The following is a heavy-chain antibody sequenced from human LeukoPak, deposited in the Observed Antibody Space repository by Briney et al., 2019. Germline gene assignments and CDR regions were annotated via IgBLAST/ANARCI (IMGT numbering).Heavy chain of an antibody. CDR3: VRGTGY. CDR1: GFTFSTYV. Sequence: GGSLRLSCSVSGFTFSTYVMHWIRQAPGKGLEYVSAISSNGDNTYYADSVKGRFTISRDNSKNTLYLQMSSLRADDTAVYYCVRGTGYWGQGTLVTVSS. J-gene: IGHJ4*02. CDR2: ISSNGDNT. V-gene: IGHV3-64D*06.